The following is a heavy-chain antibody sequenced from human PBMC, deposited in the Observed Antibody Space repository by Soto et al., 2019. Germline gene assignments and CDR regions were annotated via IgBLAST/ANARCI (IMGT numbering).Heavy chain of an antibody. CDR2: ISYDGSNK. J-gene: IGHJ4*02. CDR1: GFTFSSYG. Sequence: QVQLVESGGGVVQPGRSLRLSCAASGFTFSSYGMHWVRQAPGKGLEWVAVISYDGSNKYYADSVKGRFTISRDNSKNTLYLQMNSLRAEDMALYYWAKGFRGYSYGYLDYWGQGTLVTVSS. D-gene: IGHD5-18*01. CDR3: AKGFRGYSYGYLDY. V-gene: IGHV3-30*18.